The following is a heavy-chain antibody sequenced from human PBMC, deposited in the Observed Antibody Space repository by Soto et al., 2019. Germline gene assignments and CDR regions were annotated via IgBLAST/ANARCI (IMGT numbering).Heavy chain of an antibody. J-gene: IGHJ4*02. Sequence: QVQLVESGGGVVQPGRSLRLSCAASGFTFSSYGMHWVRQAPGKGLEWVAVISYDGSNKYYADSVKGRFTISRDNSKNTLYLQMNSLRAEDTAVYYCAKGGIVGASKNFNSFDYWGQGTLVTVSS. CDR2: ISYDGSNK. D-gene: IGHD1-26*01. CDR1: GFTFSSYG. V-gene: IGHV3-30*18. CDR3: AKGGIVGASKNFNSFDY.